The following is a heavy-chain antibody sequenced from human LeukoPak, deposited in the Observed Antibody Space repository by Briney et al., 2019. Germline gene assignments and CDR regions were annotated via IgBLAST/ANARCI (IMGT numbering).Heavy chain of an antibody. CDR1: GFTSGFNYSEFW. CDR2: MKEDGSER. J-gene: IGHJ3*01. CDR3: VGEDYKILTGPGQGAFDV. Sequence: PGGSLRLSCVASGFTSGFNYSEFWMNWVRQAPGKGLEWVANMKEDGSERYSVDSVEGRFTISRDDAKKSVYLQMNSLRAEDTAVYYCVGEDYKILTGPGQGAFDVWGQGTVVTVSS. V-gene: IGHV3-7*01. D-gene: IGHD3-9*01.